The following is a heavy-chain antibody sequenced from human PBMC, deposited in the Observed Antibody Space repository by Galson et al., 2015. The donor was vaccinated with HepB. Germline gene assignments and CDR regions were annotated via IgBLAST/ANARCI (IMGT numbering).Heavy chain of an antibody. CDR2: ISWNSDFT. CDR3: AQDLTYYYGSGSYFVGMDV. CDR1: GFTFEDYA. V-gene: IGHV3-9*01. Sequence: SCAASGFTFEDYAMHWVRQVPGKGLEWVSGISWNSDFTGYADSVRGRFTISRDNAKYFLYLQMNSLRPEDTALYYCAQDLTYYYGSGSYFVGMDVWGQGTTVTVSS. D-gene: IGHD3-10*01. J-gene: IGHJ6*02.